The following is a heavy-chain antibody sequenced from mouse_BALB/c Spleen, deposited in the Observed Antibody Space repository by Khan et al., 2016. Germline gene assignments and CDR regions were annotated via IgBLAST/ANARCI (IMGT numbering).Heavy chain of an antibody. D-gene: IGHD1-1*01. CDR1: GYTFTSYD. J-gene: IGHJ1*01. V-gene: IGHV1-85*01. CDR3: ARLDGSTYWYFDV. Sequence: QVQLQQSGAELVKPGASVKLSCKASGYTFTSYDINWVRQRPEQGLEWIGWIFPGDGSTKYTEKFKGKATLTTDKSSSTAYMQLSRLTSGDAAVYFCARLDGSTYWYFDVWGEGTTVTVSS. CDR2: IFPGDGST.